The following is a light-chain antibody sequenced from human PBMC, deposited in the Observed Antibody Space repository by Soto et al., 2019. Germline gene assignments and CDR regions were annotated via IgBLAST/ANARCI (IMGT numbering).Light chain of an antibody. CDR1: QSISSF. J-gene: IGKJ2*01. CDR3: QQSDSTPRT. V-gene: IGKV1-39*01. Sequence: DIQMTQSPSSLSASVGDRVTIACRASQSISSFLSWYQQKPGKAPKLLIYAASSLQSEVPSRFSGTGSGTDYTLTISSLQPEDFATYYCQQSDSTPRTFGQGTKLEIK. CDR2: AAS.